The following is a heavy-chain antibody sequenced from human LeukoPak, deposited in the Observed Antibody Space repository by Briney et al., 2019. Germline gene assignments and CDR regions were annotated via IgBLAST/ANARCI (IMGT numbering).Heavy chain of an antibody. CDR3: ARDTYYYDSSGYYGY. CDR1: GFTFSSYS. V-gene: IGHV3-48*01. D-gene: IGHD3-22*01. J-gene: IGHJ4*02. Sequence: GGSLRLSCAASGFTFSSYSMNWVRQAPGKGLEWVSYISSSSSTTYYADSVKGRFTISRDNAKNSLYLQMNSLRAEDTAVYYCARDTYYYDSSGYYGYWGQGTLVTVSS. CDR2: ISSSSSTT.